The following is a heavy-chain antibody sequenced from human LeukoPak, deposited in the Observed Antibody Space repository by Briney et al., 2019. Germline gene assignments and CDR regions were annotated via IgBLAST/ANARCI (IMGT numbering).Heavy chain of an antibody. D-gene: IGHD6-19*01. J-gene: IGHJ4*02. Sequence: ASVKVSCKASGYTFSSYHMHWVRQAPGKGLEWMGGFDSEDGETIYAQKFQGRVTMTEDTSSDTAYMELSSLRSEDTAVYYCATGAVAGHNHYWGQGTLVTVSS. CDR2: FDSEDGET. V-gene: IGHV1-24*01. CDR3: ATGAVAGHNHY. CDR1: GYTFSSYH.